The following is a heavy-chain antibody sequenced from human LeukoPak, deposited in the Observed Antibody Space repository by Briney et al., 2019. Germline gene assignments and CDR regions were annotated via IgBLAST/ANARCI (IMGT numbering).Heavy chain of an antibody. CDR3: ATNDAMDV. D-gene: IGHD1-1*01. V-gene: IGHV3-9*01. CDR1: GFTFDDHD. Sequence: GGSLRLSCAASGFTFDDHDMHWVRQPPGKGLEWVSGINWNSGSIGYADSVKGRFTISRDNAKRSLYLQMNSLRAEDTALYYCATNDAMDVWGQGTTVTVSS. CDR2: INWNSGSI. J-gene: IGHJ6*02.